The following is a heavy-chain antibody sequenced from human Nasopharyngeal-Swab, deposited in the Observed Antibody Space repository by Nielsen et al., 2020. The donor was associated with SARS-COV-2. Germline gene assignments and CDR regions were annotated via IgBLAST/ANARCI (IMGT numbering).Heavy chain of an antibody. CDR2: IYYSGST. J-gene: IGHJ4*02. CDR3: ARGRAADVDY. D-gene: IGHD6-13*01. Sequence: WIRQPPGKGLEWIGYIYYSGSTNYNPSIKSRVTISVDTSKNQFSLKLSSVTAADTAEYYCARGRAADVDYWGQGTLVTVSS. V-gene: IGHV4-59*01.